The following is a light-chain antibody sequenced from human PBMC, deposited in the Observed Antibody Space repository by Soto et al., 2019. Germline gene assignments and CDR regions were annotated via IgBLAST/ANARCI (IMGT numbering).Light chain of an antibody. Sequence: QSALTQPRSVSGSPGQSVTISCTGTSSDAGGYNYVSWYQQHPGKAPKLMIYDVSKRPSWVPDRFSGSKSGNTASLTISGLQAEDEADYYCCSYAGSYTFVVFGGGTKLTVL. J-gene: IGLJ2*01. CDR2: DVS. V-gene: IGLV2-11*01. CDR3: CSYAGSYTFVV. CDR1: SSDAGGYNY.